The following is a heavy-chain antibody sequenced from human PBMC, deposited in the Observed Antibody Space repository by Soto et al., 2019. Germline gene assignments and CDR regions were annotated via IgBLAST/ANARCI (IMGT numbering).Heavy chain of an antibody. D-gene: IGHD3-3*01. J-gene: IGHJ4*02. CDR1: GFTFSSYA. CDR3: ARDGLYDFWSGYYDY. V-gene: IGHV3-30*04. CDR2: ISYDGSKK. Sequence: GGSLRLSCAASGFTFSSYAMHWVRQAPGKGLEWVAVISYDGSKKYYADSVKGRFTISRDNSKNTLYLQMNSLRAEDTAVYYCARDGLYDFWSGYYDYWGQGTLVTVSS.